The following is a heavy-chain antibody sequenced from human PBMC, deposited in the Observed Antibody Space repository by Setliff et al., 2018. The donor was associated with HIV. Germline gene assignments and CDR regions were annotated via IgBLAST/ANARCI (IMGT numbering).Heavy chain of an antibody. D-gene: IGHD2-21*02. CDR3: ATTECRGADCPQMYDY. V-gene: IGHV4-34*01. J-gene: IGHJ4*02. Sequence: PSETLSLTCAVHGGSFSGSYWSWIRQPPGKGLEWIGELNYVGVTNHNSSLKSRVTISVEASKRQWSLKLNSVTAANTAVYFCATTECRGADCPQMYDYWGQGILVTVSS. CDR1: GGSFSGSY. CDR2: LNYVGVT.